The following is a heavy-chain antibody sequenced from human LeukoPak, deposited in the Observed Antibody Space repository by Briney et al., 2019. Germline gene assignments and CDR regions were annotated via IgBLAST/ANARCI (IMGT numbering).Heavy chain of an antibody. CDR1: GGSISSSSYY. J-gene: IGHJ6*03. CDR2: IYYSGST. Sequence: SETLSLTCTVSGGSISSSSYYWGWLRQPPGKGLEWIGSIYYSGSTYYNPSLKSRVTISVDTSKNQFSLKLSSVTAADTAVYYCARLYPYYYYYYMDVWGKGTTVTVSS. CDR3: ARLYPYYYYYYMDV. V-gene: IGHV4-39*01.